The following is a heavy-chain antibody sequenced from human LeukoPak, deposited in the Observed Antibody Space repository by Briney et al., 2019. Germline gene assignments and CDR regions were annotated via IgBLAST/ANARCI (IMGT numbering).Heavy chain of an antibody. J-gene: IGHJ4*02. V-gene: IGHV3-43*01. Sequence: GGSLRLSCAASGFTFDDYTMHWVRHAPGKGLEWVSLISWDGGSTYYADSVKGRFTISRDNSKNSLYLQMNSLRTEDTALYYCAKDAKPGGYCSGGSCFHSFDYWGQGTLVTVSS. CDR3: AKDAKPGGYCSGGSCFHSFDY. CDR2: ISWDGGST. CDR1: GFTFDDYT. D-gene: IGHD2-15*01.